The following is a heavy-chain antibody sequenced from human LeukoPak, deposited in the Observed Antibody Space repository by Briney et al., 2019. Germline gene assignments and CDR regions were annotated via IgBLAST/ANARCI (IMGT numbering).Heavy chain of an antibody. Sequence: SETLSLTCAVYGGSFSGYYWSWIRQPPGKGLEWIGEINHSGSTNYNPSLKSRVTISVDTSKNQFSLKLSSVTAADTAVYYCARGPLRGAPQRGPWFDPWGQGTLVTVSS. J-gene: IGHJ5*02. CDR1: GGSFSGYY. D-gene: IGHD4/OR15-4a*01. V-gene: IGHV4-34*01. CDR3: ARGPLRGAPQRGPWFDP. CDR2: INHSGST.